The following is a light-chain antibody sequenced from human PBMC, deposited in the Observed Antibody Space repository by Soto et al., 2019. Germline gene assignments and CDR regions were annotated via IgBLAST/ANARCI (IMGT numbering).Light chain of an antibody. CDR1: QSVSSY. CDR3: QQRSNWLLIT. Sequence: EIVLTQSPATLSLSPGERATLSCRASQSVSSYLAWYQQKPGQAPRLLIYDASNRATGIPARFSGSGSGTDFTLTISSLEPEDFAVYYCQQRSNWLLITFGQGTRLDIK. V-gene: IGKV3-11*01. J-gene: IGKJ5*01. CDR2: DAS.